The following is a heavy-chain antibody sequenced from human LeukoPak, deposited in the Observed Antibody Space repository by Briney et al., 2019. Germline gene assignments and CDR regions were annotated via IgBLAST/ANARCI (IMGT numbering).Heavy chain of an antibody. Sequence: GGSLRLSCVVSGFTFGTYWMTWVRQAPGRGLELLADIKQDGSEKYYVDSLKGRFTISRDNAKNSLYLQMNSLRAEDTAVYYCARNGGHSGSHFDYWGQGTLVTVS. V-gene: IGHV3-7*01. CDR2: IKQDGSEK. CDR1: GFTFGTYW. D-gene: IGHD1-26*01. J-gene: IGHJ4*02. CDR3: ARNGGHSGSHFDY.